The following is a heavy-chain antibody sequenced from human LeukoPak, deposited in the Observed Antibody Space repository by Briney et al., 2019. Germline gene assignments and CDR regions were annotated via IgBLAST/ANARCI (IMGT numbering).Heavy chain of an antibody. CDR2: INPYSGAP. Sequence: ASVKVSRKASTYIFTKYYMQWIRQAPGQGLEWMGWINPYSGAPNYAQTFQGRVTMTRDTSVSTSYMELRSLKSDDTAVYYCASRSTDWDAFDLWGQGTMVTVSS. V-gene: IGHV1-2*02. J-gene: IGHJ3*01. CDR3: ASRSTDWDAFDL. D-gene: IGHD3-9*01. CDR1: TYIFTKYY.